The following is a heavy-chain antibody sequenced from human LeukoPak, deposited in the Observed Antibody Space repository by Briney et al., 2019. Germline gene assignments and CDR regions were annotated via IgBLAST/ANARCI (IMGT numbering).Heavy chain of an antibody. Sequence: GGSLTLSCAASGFTFSSYGMHWVRQAPGKGLERVAVISYDGSNKYYADSVKGRFTISRDNSKNTLYLQMNSLRAEDTAVYYCAKEGDTARLFDYWGQGTLVTVSS. CDR3: AKEGDTARLFDY. J-gene: IGHJ4*02. V-gene: IGHV3-30*18. CDR1: GFTFSSYG. D-gene: IGHD5-18*01. CDR2: ISYDGSNK.